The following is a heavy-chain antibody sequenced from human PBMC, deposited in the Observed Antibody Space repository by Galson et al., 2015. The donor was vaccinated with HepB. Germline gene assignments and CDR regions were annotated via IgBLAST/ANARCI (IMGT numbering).Heavy chain of an antibody. CDR2: IREDGSEK. CDR1: GFPFSNYW. D-gene: IGHD1-20*01. J-gene: IGHJ4*02. Sequence: LRLSCAASGFPFSNYWMNWVRQAPGKGLEWVANIREDGSEKTYVDSVKGRFTISRDNAKNSLYLQMNSLRAEDTAVYYCARGISGTPGIDNWGQGTLVTVSS. CDR3: ARGISGTPGIDN. V-gene: IGHV3-7*04.